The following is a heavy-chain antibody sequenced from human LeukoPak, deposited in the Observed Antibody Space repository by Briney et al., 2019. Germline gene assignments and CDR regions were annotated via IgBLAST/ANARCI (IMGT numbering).Heavy chain of an antibody. Sequence: ASVKVSCKASGYTFTGYYMPWVRQAPGQGLEWMGWINPNSGGTNYAQKFQGRVTMTRDTSISTAYMELSRLRSDDTAVYYCARGPMYSSSSVDYFDYWGQGTLVTVSS. CDR3: ARGPMYSSSSVDYFDY. J-gene: IGHJ4*02. V-gene: IGHV1-2*02. CDR1: GYTFTGYY. D-gene: IGHD6-6*01. CDR2: INPNSGGT.